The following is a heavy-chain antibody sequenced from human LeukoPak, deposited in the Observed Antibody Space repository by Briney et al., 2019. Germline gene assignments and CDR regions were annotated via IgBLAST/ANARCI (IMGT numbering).Heavy chain of an antibody. CDR3: ARQGELRVVDY. D-gene: IGHD1-26*01. CDR2: IYTSGST. Sequence: SETLSLTCTVSGGSISSYYWSWIRQPPGKGLEWIGYIYTSGSTNYNPSLKSRVTISVDTSKNQFSLKLSSVTAADTAVYYCARQGELRVVDYWGREPWSPSPQ. CDR1: GGSISSYY. V-gene: IGHV4-4*09. J-gene: IGHJ4*02.